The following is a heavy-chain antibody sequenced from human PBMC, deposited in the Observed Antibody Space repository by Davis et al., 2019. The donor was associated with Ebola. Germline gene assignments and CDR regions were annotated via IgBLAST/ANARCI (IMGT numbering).Heavy chain of an antibody. CDR1: GFTVSSNY. J-gene: IGHJ4*02. Sequence: PGGSLRLSCAASGFTVSSNYMSWVRQAPGKGLEWVSVIYSGGSTYYAGSVKGRFTISRDNSKNTLYLQMNSLRAEDTAVYYCAKDRGSVHPYYFDYWGQGTLVTVSS. CDR2: IYSGGST. D-gene: IGHD1-26*01. CDR3: AKDRGSVHPYYFDY. V-gene: IGHV3-53*05.